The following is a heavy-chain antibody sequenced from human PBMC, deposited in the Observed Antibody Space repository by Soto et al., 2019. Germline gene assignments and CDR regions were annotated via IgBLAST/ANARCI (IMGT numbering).Heavy chain of an antibody. CDR3: ARQGGPWLVQEIVGWFGP. CDR2: IYYSGST. J-gene: IGHJ5*02. CDR1: GGSISSSSYY. D-gene: IGHD6-6*01. Sequence: QLQLQESGPGLVKPSETLSLTCTVSGGSISSSSYYWGWIRQPPGKGLEWIGSIYYSGSTYYNPSLKSRVTISVDTSKNQFSLKLSSVTAADTAVYYCARQGGPWLVQEIVGWFGPWGQGTLVTVSS. V-gene: IGHV4-39*01.